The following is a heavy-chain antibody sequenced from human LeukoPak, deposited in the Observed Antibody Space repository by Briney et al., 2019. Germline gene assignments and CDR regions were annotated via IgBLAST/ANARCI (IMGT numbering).Heavy chain of an antibody. CDR3: ARNYD. CDR1: GFSFSSYA. CDR2: ISFDGSNK. J-gene: IGHJ4*02. D-gene: IGHD3-16*01. Sequence: SGGSLRLSCAASGFSFSSYAMHWVRQAPGKGLKWVAAISFDGSNKYYADSVKGRFTISRDNSKNTLYVQMNSLRPEDTAVYYCARNYDWGQGTLVTVSS. V-gene: IGHV3-30*01.